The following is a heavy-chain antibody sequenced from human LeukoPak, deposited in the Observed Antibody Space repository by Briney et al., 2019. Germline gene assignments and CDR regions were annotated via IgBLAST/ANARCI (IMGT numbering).Heavy chain of an antibody. CDR2: IWYDGSNK. V-gene: IGHV3-33*01. D-gene: IGHD6-6*01. Sequence: GGSLRLSCAASGFTFSGYGMHWVRQAPGKGLEWVAVIWYDGSNKYYADSVKGRFTISRDNSKNTLYLQMNSLRAEDTAVYYCARGPIAARRGALDYWGQGTLVTVFS. CDR3: ARGPIAARRGALDY. J-gene: IGHJ4*02. CDR1: GFTFSGYG.